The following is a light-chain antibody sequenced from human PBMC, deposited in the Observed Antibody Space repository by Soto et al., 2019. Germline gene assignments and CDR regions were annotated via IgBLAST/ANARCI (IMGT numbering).Light chain of an antibody. Sequence: QSVLTQPPSVSAAPGQRVTISCSGSNSNIGNNYVSWYQQPPGTAPKLLIYDNNKRPSGIPDRFSGSKSGTSATLDITGLQTGDEADYYCGTRDSSRIGYVFGTGTKLTVL. CDR3: GTRDSSRIGYV. V-gene: IGLV1-51*01. J-gene: IGLJ1*01. CDR1: NSNIGNNY. CDR2: DNN.